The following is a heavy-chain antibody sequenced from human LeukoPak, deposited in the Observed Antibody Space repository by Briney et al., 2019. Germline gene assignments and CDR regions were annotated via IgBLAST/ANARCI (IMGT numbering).Heavy chain of an antibody. CDR1: GFTFSSYS. D-gene: IGHD3-22*01. CDR2: ISSSSSYI. J-gene: IGHJ4*02. CDR3: ARDTDRHFDY. Sequence: GGSLRLSCAASGFTFSSYSMNWVRQAPGQGLEWVSSISSSSSYIYYADSVKGRFTISRDNAKNSLYLQMNSLRAEDTAVYYCARDTDRHFDYWGQGTLVTVSS. V-gene: IGHV3-21*01.